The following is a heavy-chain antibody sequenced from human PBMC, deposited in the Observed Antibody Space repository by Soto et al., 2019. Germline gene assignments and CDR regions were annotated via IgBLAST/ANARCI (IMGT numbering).Heavy chain of an antibody. Sequence: QVQLQESGPGLVKPSETLSLTCTVSGGSFSSGSYYWSWIRQPPGKGLEWIGYIYYSGSTNYNPSLKTRVTISVDTSKNQISLKLSSVTAADTAVYYCARELSLDLYYFDYMGQGTLLTVSS. V-gene: IGHV4-61*01. CDR1: GGSFSSGSYY. CDR3: ARELSLDLYYFDY. CDR2: IYYSGST. J-gene: IGHJ4*02. D-gene: IGHD1-1*01.